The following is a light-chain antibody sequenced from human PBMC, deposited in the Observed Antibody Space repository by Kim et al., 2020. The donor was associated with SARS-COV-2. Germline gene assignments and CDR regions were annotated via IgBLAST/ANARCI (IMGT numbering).Light chain of an antibody. J-gene: IGLJ3*02. CDR2: DVS. V-gene: IGLV2-11*03. CDR1: SSDVGGYNY. CDR3: CSYAGSYTWV. Sequence: GHSVTISVTGTSSDVGGYNYVSWYQQHPGKAPKLMIYDVSKWPSGVPDRFSGSKSGNTASLTISGLQAEDEADYYCCSYAGSYTWVFGGGTQLTVL.